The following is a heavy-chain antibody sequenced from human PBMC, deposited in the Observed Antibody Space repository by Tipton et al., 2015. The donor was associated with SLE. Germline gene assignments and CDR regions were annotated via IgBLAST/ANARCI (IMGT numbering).Heavy chain of an antibody. V-gene: IGHV4-39*07. CDR3: ARRGGWLHYYCYGMDV. J-gene: IGHJ6*02. D-gene: IGHD6-19*01. CDR1: GGSISSSSYY. CDR2: IYYSGST. Sequence: TLSLTCTVSGGSISSSSYYWGWIRQPPGKGLEWIGSIYYSGSTYYNPSLKSRVTISVDTSKNQFSLKLSSGTAADSAVYYWARRGGWLHYYCYGMDVWGQGTTVTVPS.